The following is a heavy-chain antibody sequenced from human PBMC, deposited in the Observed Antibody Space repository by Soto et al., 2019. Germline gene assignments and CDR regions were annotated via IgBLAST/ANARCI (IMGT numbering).Heavy chain of an antibody. CDR2: IIPIFGTA. J-gene: IGHJ6*02. D-gene: IGHD3-16*01. V-gene: IGHV1-69*01. CDR3: ARGGVERGGYYGMDV. CDR1: GGTFSSYA. Sequence: QVQLVQSVAEVKKPGSSVQVSCKASGGTFSSYAISWVRQAPGQGREWMGGIIPIFGTAHYAQKFQGRVTITADESTSTAYMELSSLRSEDTAVYYCARGGVERGGYYGMDVWGQGTTVTVSS.